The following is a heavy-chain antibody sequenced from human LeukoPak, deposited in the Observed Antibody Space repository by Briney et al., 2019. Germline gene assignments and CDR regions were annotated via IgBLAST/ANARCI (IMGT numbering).Heavy chain of an antibody. CDR1: GFTFDDYA. CDR3: AKDGPGPSCRYD. Sequence: PGGSLRLSCAASGFTFDDYAMHWVRQAPGKGLEWVSGISWNSGSIGYADSVKGRFTISRDNSKNTLYLQMNSLRAEDTAVYYCAKDGPGPSCRYDWGQGTLVTVSS. J-gene: IGHJ4*02. D-gene: IGHD2-2*01. CDR2: ISWNSGSI. V-gene: IGHV3-9*01.